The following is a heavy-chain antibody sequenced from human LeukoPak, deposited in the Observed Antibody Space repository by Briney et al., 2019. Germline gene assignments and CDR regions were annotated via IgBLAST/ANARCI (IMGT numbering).Heavy chain of an antibody. V-gene: IGHV1-2*02. CDR1: GYTFTGYY. D-gene: IGHD3-3*01. J-gene: IGHJ4*02. CDR3: ARVGTTLRFLEWLPYPFDY. CDR2: INPNSGGT. Sequence: ASVTVSCKASGYTFTGYYMHWVRQAPGQGLEWMGWINPNSGGTNYAQKFQGRVTMTRDTSISTAYMELSRLRSDDTAVYYCARVGTTLRFLEWLPYPFDYWGQGTLVTVSS.